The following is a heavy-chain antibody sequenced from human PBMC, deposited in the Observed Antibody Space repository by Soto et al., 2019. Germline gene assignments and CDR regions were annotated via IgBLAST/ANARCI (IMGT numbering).Heavy chain of an antibody. J-gene: IGHJ5*02. CDR1: GGSISSYY. CDR2: IYYSGST. Sequence: QVQLQESGPGLVKPSETLSLTCTVSGGSISSYYWSWIRQPPGKGLEWIGYIYYSGSTNYNPSLKRLATISVDPSKNEFCLKLSSVTAADTAVYYCARGLFGRGTWFDPGGQGTLVTVSS. D-gene: IGHD3-3*01. V-gene: IGHV4-59*01. CDR3: ARGLFGRGTWFDP.